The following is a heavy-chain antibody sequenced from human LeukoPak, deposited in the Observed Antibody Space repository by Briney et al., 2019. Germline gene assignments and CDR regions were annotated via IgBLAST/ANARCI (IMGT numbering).Heavy chain of an antibody. CDR3: ARDRFTYYDILTGYSYYYYYMDV. CDR2: IIPIFGTA. J-gene: IGHJ6*03. Sequence: SVKVSCKASGGTFSSYAIGWVRQAPGQGLEWMGGIIPIFGTANYAQKFQGRVTITADESTSTAYMELSSLRSEDTAVYYCARDRFTYYDILTGYSYYYYYMDVWGKGTTVTISS. D-gene: IGHD3-9*01. CDR1: GGTFSSYA. V-gene: IGHV1-69*13.